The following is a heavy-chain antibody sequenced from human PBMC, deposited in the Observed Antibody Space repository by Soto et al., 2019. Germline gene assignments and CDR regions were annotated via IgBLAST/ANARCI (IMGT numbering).Heavy chain of an antibody. CDR2: IIPIFGTA. CDR1: GGTFSSYA. CDR3: ARTRNGYKCVLVY. V-gene: IGHV1-69*01. Sequence: QVQLVQSGAEVKKPGSSVKVSCKASGGTFSSYAISWVRQAPGQGLEWMGGIIPIFGTAHYAQKSQGRVTITADESTRTAYRELTSLRSEATAVYYCARTRNGYKCVLVYWGQGTLVTVSS. D-gene: IGHD5-12*01. J-gene: IGHJ4*02.